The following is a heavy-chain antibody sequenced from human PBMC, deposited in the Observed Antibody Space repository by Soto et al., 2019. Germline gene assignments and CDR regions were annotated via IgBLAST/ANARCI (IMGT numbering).Heavy chain of an antibody. J-gene: IGHJ4*02. D-gene: IGHD3-16*01. Sequence: QVQLVESGGGVVQPGRSLRLSCAASGFTFSSYGMHWVRQAPGKGLEWVAVIWYDGSNKYYADSVKGRFTISRDNSKNTLYLQMNCLRAEDTAVYYCARSLGELLDDYWGQGTLVTVSS. CDR2: IWYDGSNK. CDR1: GFTFSSYG. V-gene: IGHV3-33*01. CDR3: ARSLGELLDDY.